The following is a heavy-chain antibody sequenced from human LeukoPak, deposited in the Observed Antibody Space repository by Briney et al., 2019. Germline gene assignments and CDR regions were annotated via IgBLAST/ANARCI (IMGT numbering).Heavy chain of an antibody. D-gene: IGHD3-10*01. CDR1: GGSFSGYY. V-gene: IGHV4-34*01. CDR2: INHSGST. J-gene: IGHJ4*02. Sequence: SETLSLTCAVYGGSFSGYYWSWIRQPPGKGLEWIGEINHSGSTNYNPSLKSRVTISVDTSKNQFSLKLSSVTAADTAVYYCARGLNRYGSGSPPMRHWGQGTLVTVSS. CDR3: ARGLNRYGSGSPPMRH.